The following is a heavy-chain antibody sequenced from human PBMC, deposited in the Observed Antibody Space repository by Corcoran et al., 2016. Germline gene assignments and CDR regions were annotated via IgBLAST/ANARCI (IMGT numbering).Heavy chain of an antibody. CDR1: GYTFTGYY. V-gene: IGHV1-2*02. CDR3: ASSGGIAYCGGDGSVIPAD. D-gene: IGHD2-21*02. Sequence: QVQLVQSGAEVKKPGASVKVSCKASGYTFTGYYMHWVRQAPGQGLEWMGWINPNSGGTNYAQKVQGRVTMTRDTSISTAYMELSRRRSDETAWYYCASSGGIAYCGGDGSVIPADWGQGTLVTVSS. J-gene: IGHJ4*02. CDR2: INPNSGGT.